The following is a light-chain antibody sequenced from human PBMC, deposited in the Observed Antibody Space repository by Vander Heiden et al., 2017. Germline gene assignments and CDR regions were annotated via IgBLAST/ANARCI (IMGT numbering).Light chain of an antibody. V-gene: IGKV3-20*01. J-gene: IGKJ4*01. CDR2: GAS. CDR1: QSVSSSY. Sequence: EIVLTQSPGTLSLSPGERATLSCRASQSVSSSYLAWYQQKPGQAPRLLIYGASSRATGIPDRLSGSGSGTDFTLTISRLEPEDFAVYYCQQYGSSIALTFGGGTKVEIK. CDR3: QQYGSSIALT.